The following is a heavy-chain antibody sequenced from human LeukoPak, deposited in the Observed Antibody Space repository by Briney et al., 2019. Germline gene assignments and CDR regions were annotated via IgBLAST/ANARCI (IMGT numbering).Heavy chain of an antibody. CDR1: GYTFTSYG. D-gene: IGHD2-2*01. J-gene: IGHJ2*01. CDR3: AREVVVVPAAIFSWYFDL. V-gene: IGHV1-69*13. Sequence: GASVKVSCKASGYTFTSYGISWVRQAPGQGLEWMGGIIPIFGTANYAQKFQGRVTITADESTSTAYMELSSLRSEDTAVYYCAREVVVVPAAIFSWYFDLWGRGTLVTVSS. CDR2: IIPIFGTA.